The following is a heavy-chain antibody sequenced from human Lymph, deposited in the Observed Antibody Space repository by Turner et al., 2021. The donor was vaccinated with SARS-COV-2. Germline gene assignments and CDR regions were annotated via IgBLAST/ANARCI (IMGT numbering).Heavy chain of an antibody. Sequence: EVQLVETGGGLIQPGGFLRLSCAASGIIVSRNCMNWVRQAPGEGLEWVSGIYSGGTTYYADSVKGRFTISRDNSKNTLYLQMNSMRVEDTAVYYCARDLGTYGMDVWGQGTTITVSS. CDR3: ARDLGTYGMDV. CDR2: IYSGGTT. V-gene: IGHV3-53*02. D-gene: IGHD6-13*01. J-gene: IGHJ6*02. CDR1: GIIVSRNC.